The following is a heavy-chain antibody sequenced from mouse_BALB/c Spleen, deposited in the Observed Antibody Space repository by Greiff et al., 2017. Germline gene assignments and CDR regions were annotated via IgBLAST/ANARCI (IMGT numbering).Heavy chain of an antibody. CDR1: GYTFTSYW. CDR3: TSKDDGYYFDY. V-gene: IGHV1-5*01. J-gene: IGHJ2*01. CDR2: IYPGNSDT. Sequence: VQLKESGTVLARPGASVKMSCKASGYTFTSYWMHWVKQRPGQGLEWIGAIYPGNSDTSYNQKFKGKAKLTAVTSTSTAYMELSSLTKEDSAVYYCTSKDDGYYFDYWGQGTTLTVSS. D-gene: IGHD2-3*01.